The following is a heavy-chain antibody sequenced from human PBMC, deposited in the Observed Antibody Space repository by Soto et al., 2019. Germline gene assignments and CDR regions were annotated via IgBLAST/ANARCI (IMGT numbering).Heavy chain of an antibody. CDR2: ISGSAAST. CDR3: TKDLSRFLEWLSTPYNFYGMDV. J-gene: IGHJ6*02. CDR1: GFTFSSYA. V-gene: IGHV3-23*01. Sequence: GGSLRLSCAASGFTFSSYAMSWVRQAPGKGLEWVSAISGSAASTYYADSVKGRFAISRDNSKNTLYLQMNSLRADDTAVYYCTKDLSRFLEWLSTPYNFYGMDVWGQGTTVTVSS. D-gene: IGHD3-3*01.